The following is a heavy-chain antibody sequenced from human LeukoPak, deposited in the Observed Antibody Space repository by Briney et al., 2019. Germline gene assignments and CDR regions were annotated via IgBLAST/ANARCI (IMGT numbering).Heavy chain of an antibody. Sequence: SETLSLTCAVYGESFSDYYWSWIRQPPGKGLEWIGEINHNGNTNYNPSLKSQVAISVDMSKNQFSLKMSSVTDADTAVYYCARGNTMVRGVSFPMDVWGKGTTVTVSS. D-gene: IGHD3-10*01. V-gene: IGHV4-34*01. CDR2: INHNGNT. CDR1: GESFSDYY. CDR3: ARGNTMVRGVSFPMDV. J-gene: IGHJ6*03.